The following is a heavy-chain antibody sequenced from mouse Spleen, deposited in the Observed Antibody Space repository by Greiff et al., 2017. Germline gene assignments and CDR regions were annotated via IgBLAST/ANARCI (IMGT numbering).Heavy chain of an antibody. CDR3: AREKETGTNWYFDV. CDR2: INPNNGGT. CDR1: GYTFTDYN. J-gene: IGHJ1*01. Sequence: EVKLQESGPELVKPGASVKIPCKASGYTFTDYNMDWVKQSHGKSLEWIGDINPNNGGTIYNQKFKGKATLTVDKSSSTAYMELRSLTSEDTAVYYCAREKETGTNWYFDVWGAGTTVTVSS. V-gene: IGHV1-18*01. D-gene: IGHD4-1*01.